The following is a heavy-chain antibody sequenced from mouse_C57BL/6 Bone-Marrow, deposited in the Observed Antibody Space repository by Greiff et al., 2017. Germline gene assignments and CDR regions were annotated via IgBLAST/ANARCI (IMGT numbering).Heavy chain of an antibody. V-gene: IGHV1-85*01. D-gene: IGHD1-1*01. CDR2: IYPRDGST. CDR1: GYTFTSYD. J-gene: IGHJ1*03. Sequence: QVQLQQSGPELVKPGASVKLSCKASGYTFTSYDINWVKQRPGQGLEWIGWIYPRDGSTKYNEKFKGKATLTVDTSSSTAYMELHSLTSEDSAVYFGARGNPVVDWYFDVWGTGTTVTVSS. CDR3: ARGNPVVDWYFDV.